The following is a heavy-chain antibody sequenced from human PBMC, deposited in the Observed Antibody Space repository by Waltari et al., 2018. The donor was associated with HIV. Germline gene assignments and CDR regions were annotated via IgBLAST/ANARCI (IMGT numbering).Heavy chain of an antibody. CDR3: AKYSGSYWGAHNWFDP. J-gene: IGHJ5*02. D-gene: IGHD1-26*01. CDR1: GFPFILYW. Sequence: EVQLVESGGGLVQPGGSLRLSCATSGFPFILYWMSWPRQAPGKWLEWVANIKQDGSEKHYADSVRGRFTISRDNTKNSLYLQMNSLRAEYTAVYYCAKYSGSYWGAHNWFDPWGQGTLVTVSS. CDR2: IKQDGSEK. V-gene: IGHV3-7*01.